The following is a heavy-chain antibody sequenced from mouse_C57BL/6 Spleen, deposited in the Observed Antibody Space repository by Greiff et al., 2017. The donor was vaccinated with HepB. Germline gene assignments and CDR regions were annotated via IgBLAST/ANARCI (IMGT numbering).Heavy chain of an antibody. CDR1: GYTFTDYN. CDR3: APYDYDGSLFAY. D-gene: IGHD2-4*01. Sequence: EVQLQQSGPELVKPGASVKMSCKASGYTFTDYNMHWVKQSHGKSLEWIGYINPNNGGTSYNQKFKGKATLTVNKSSSTAYMELRSLTSEDSAVYYCAPYDYDGSLFAYWGQGTLVTVSA. V-gene: IGHV1-22*01. J-gene: IGHJ3*01. CDR2: INPNNGGT.